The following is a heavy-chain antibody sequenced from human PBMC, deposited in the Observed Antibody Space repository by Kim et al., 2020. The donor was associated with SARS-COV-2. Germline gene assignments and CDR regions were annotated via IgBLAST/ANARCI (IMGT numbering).Heavy chain of an antibody. V-gene: IGHV3-15*01. D-gene: IGHD3-10*01. J-gene: IGHJ4*02. Sequence: APVKGRFTITRDDSKNTLYLQMNSLKTEDADVYYCATDRELLWFGEIKDYWGQGTLVTVSS. CDR3: ATDRELLWFGEIKDY.